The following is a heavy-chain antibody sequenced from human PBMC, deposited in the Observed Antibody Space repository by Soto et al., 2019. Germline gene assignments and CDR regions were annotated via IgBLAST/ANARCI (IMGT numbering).Heavy chain of an antibody. V-gene: IGHV4-34*09. CDR2: INHSGST. Sequence: SETLSLTCAVYGGSFSGYYWSWIRQPPGKGLEWIGEINHSGSTNYNPSLKSRVTISVDTSKNQFSLKLSSVTAADTAVYYCARDETAAGRTYYYYGMDVWGQGTTVTVSS. J-gene: IGHJ6*02. D-gene: IGHD6-13*01. CDR3: ARDETAAGRTYYYYGMDV. CDR1: GGSFSGYY.